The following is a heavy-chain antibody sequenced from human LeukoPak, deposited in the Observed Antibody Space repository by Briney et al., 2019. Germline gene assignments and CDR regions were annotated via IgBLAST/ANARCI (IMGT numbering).Heavy chain of an antibody. Sequence: GGSLRLSCAASGFTFSSYAMTWVRQAPGKGLKWVSGISGSGGTTYYADSVKGRFTISRDNSKNTLYLQMNSLTAEDTAVYYCAKERTYYDILTGYYYYYYGMDVWGQGTTVTVSS. CDR1: GFTFSSYA. J-gene: IGHJ6*02. V-gene: IGHV3-23*01. D-gene: IGHD3-9*01. CDR3: AKERTYYDILTGYYYYYYGMDV. CDR2: ISGSGGTT.